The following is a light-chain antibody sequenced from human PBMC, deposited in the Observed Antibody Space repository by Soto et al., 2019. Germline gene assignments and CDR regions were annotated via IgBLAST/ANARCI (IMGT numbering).Light chain of an antibody. V-gene: IGKV1-33*01. CDR2: DAS. J-gene: IGKJ3*01. CDR1: QDISNY. Sequence: DIPMTQSPSSLSASVGDRVTITCQASQDISNYLNWYQQKPGKAPKLLIYDASNLETGVPSRFSGSGSGTDFTFTISSLQAEDIATYYCQQYDNLPPFTFGPGTKVDIK. CDR3: QQYDNLPPFT.